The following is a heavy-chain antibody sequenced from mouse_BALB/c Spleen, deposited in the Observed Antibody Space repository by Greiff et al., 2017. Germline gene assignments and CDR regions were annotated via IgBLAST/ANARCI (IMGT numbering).Heavy chain of an antibody. V-gene: IGHV1-7*01. Sequence: VKLVESGAELAKPGASVKMSCKASGYTFTSYWMHWVKQRPGQGLEWIGYINPSTGYTEYNQKFKDKATLTADKSSSTAYMQLSSLTSEDSAVYYCASYDGYYSAWFAYWGQGTLVTVSA. D-gene: IGHD2-3*01. CDR3: ASYDGYYSAWFAY. J-gene: IGHJ3*01. CDR1: GYTFTSYW. CDR2: INPSTGYT.